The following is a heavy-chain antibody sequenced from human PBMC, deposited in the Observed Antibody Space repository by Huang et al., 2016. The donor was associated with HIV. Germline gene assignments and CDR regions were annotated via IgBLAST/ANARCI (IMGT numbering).Heavy chain of an antibody. D-gene: IGHD6-13*01. CDR1: GYTFTSYA. V-gene: IGHV7-4-1*02. CDR2: SNTNTGNP. Sequence: QVQLVQSGSELKKPGASVKVSCKASGYTFTSYAMNWVRQAPGQGLEWMGWSNTNTGNPTDARGFTGRFVFSLDTAVSTAYLQISSLKAEDTAVYYCARGLYSSSWAPFDYWGQGTLVTVSS. CDR3: ARGLYSSSWAPFDY. J-gene: IGHJ4*02.